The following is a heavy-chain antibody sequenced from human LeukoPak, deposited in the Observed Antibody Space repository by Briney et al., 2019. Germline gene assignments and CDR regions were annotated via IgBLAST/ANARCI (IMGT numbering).Heavy chain of an antibody. J-gene: IGHJ4*02. CDR2: INGAGDNT. Sequence: GSLRLFCSASGNTLNRHGFTLVRQGPREGLEWGPTINGAGDNTYYAETVKGRFTISRDNSKNTLYLQMHSLRAEDTAIYYCAKVSVCYGCYLDYWGQGTLVTVS. CDR1: GNTLNRHG. V-gene: IGHV3-23*01. CDR3: AKVSVCYGCYLDY. D-gene: IGHD3-16*01.